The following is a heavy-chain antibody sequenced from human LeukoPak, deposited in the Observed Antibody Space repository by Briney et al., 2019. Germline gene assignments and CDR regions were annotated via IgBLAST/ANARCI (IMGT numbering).Heavy chain of an antibody. D-gene: IGHD1-14*01. V-gene: IGHV6-1*01. CDR2: TYYRSKWYT. Sequence: SQTLSLTCAISGDTFSNTRSAWNWIRQSPSRGLEWLGRTYYRSKWYTDYAVSVKSRITINPDTSKNQFSLHLNSVTPEDTAVYYCARVNSWTEEPDTGFDYWGQGTLVTVSS. CDR3: ARVNSWTEEPDTGFDY. J-gene: IGHJ4*02. CDR1: GDTFSNTRSA.